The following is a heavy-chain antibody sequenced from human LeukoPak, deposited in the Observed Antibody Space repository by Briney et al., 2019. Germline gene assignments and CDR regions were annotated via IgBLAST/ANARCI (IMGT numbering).Heavy chain of an antibody. J-gene: IGHJ6*02. Sequence: GGSLRLSCAASGFTFSDYYMSWIRQAPGKGLEWVSYISSSGSTIYYADSVKGRFTISRDNTKNSLYLQMNSLRAEDTAVYYCARDSGYCSSTSCYGYYYYYGMDVWGQGTTVTVSS. V-gene: IGHV3-11*01. CDR1: GFTFSDYY. CDR2: ISSSGSTI. CDR3: ARDSGYCSSTSCYGYYYYYGMDV. D-gene: IGHD2-2*01.